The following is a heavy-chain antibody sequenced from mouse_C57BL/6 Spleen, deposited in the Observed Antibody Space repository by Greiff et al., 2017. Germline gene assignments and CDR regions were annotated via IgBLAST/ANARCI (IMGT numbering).Heavy chain of an antibody. CDR1: GYTFTSYW. CDR3: ARRGTGTTY. D-gene: IGHD4-1*01. V-gene: IGHV1-50*01. Sequence: VQLQQPGAELVKPGASVKLSCKASGYTFTSYWMQWVKQRPGQGLEWIGEIDPSDSYTNYNQKFKGKATLTVDTSSSTAYMQLSSLTSEDSAVYYCARRGTGTTYWGQGTTLTVSS. CDR2: IDPSDSYT. J-gene: IGHJ2*01.